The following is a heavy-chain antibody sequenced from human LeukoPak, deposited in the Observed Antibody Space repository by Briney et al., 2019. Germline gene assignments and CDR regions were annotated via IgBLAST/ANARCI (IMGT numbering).Heavy chain of an antibody. CDR2: INHSGST. CDR1: GGSFSGYY. J-gene: IGHJ5*02. V-gene: IGHV4-34*01. D-gene: IGHD3-22*01. CDR3: ARGKPYYYDSSGYFVSINWSDP. Sequence: SETLSLTCAVYGGSFSGYYWSWIRQPPGKGLEWIGEINHSGSTNYNPSLKSRVTISVDTSKNQFSLKLSSVTAADTAVYYCARGKPYYYDSSGYFVSINWSDPWGQGTLVTVSS.